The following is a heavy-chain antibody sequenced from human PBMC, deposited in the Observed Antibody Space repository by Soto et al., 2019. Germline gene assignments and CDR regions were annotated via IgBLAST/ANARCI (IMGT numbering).Heavy chain of an antibody. CDR2: ISCSGGST. CDR1: GFTFSSFG. V-gene: IGHV3-64*04. CDR3: AREIERLFGY. Sequence: PGGSLRLSCAASGFTFSSFGMHWVRQAPGKGLEYVSAISCSGGSTYYADSVKGRFTISRDNSKNTLYLQVNSLRAEDTAVYYCAREIERLFGYWGQGTLVTVSS. D-gene: IGHD3-3*01. J-gene: IGHJ4*02.